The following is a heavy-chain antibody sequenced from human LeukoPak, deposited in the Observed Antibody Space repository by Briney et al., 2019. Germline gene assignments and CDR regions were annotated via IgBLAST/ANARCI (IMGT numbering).Heavy chain of an antibody. CDR3: AKDMACSSGWFDY. V-gene: IGHV3-23*01. CDR2: ISGSGSST. Sequence: GGSLRLSCAASGFTFSSYDMNWVRQAPGKGPEWVSVISGSGSSTYYADSVKGRFTISRDNSKNTLYLQMNSLRAEDTAVYYCAKDMACSSGWFDYWGQGTLVTVSS. J-gene: IGHJ4*02. CDR1: GFTFSSYD. D-gene: IGHD6-19*01.